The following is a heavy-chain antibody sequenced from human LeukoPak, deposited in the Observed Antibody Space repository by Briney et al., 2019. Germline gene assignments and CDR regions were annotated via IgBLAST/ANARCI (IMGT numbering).Heavy chain of an antibody. Sequence: GASVKVSCKASGGTFSSYAISWVRQAPGQGLEWMGGIIPIFGTANYAQKSQGRVTITADESTSTAYMELSSLRSEDTAVYYCARWFRDGYNYFTGYFDYWGQGTLVTVSS. V-gene: IGHV1-69*13. D-gene: IGHD5-24*01. CDR3: ARWFRDGYNYFTGYFDY. CDR2: IIPIFGTA. CDR1: GGTFSSYA. J-gene: IGHJ4*02.